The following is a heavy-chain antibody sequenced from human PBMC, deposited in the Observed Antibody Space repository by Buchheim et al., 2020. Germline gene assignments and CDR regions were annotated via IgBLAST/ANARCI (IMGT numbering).Heavy chain of an antibody. Sequence: QVQLVQSGAEVKKPGASVKVSCKASGYTFTSYYMHWVRQAPGQGLEWMGIINPSGGSTSYAPKFQGRVTMTRDTSPRTVFMELSSLRSEDTAVYYCAREGPSMIVVELGYWGQGTL. CDR3: AREGPSMIVVELGY. CDR1: GYTFTSYY. CDR2: INPSGGST. V-gene: IGHV1-46*01. J-gene: IGHJ4*02. D-gene: IGHD3-22*01.